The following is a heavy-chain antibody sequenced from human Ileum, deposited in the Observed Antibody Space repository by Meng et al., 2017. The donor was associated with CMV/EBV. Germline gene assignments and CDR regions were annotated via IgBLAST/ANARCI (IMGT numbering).Heavy chain of an antibody. CDR1: GLSFNNYW. V-gene: IGHV3-74*01. CDR3: VTGELFFDY. Sequence: LSCAASGLSFNNYWMHWVRQVPGKGLGWDSRINTDGSTTVYADSVKGRFTISRDNAKNTLSLQISSLRAEDTAVYYCVTGELFFDYWGQGTLVTVSS. D-gene: IGHD3-10*01. J-gene: IGHJ4*02. CDR2: INTDGSTT.